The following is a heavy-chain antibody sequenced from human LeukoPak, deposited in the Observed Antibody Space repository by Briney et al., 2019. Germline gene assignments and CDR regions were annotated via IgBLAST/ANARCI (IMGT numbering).Heavy chain of an antibody. J-gene: IGHJ1*01. V-gene: IGHV3-21*01. CDR3: TSWGDTTAEYFQR. CDR2: ISSSSSYI. CDR1: GFTFSSYS. D-gene: IGHD2-21*02. Sequence: GGSLRLSCAASGFTFSSYSMNWVRQAPGKGLEWVSSISSSSSYIYYADSVKGRFTISRDNAKNSLYLQMNSLRVEDTAVYYCTSWGDTTAEYFQRWGQGTLVTVSS.